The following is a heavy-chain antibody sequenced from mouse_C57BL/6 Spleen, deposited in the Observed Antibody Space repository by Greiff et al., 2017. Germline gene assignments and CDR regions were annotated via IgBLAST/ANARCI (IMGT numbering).Heavy chain of an antibody. CDR3: TRWDGNYVFSWFAY. CDR1: GYTFTDYE. V-gene: IGHV1-15*01. Sequence: VQLQQSGAELVRPGASVTLSCKASGYTFTDYEMHWVKQTPVHGLEWIGAIDPETGGTAYNQKFKGKAILTADKSSSTAYMELRSLTSEDSAVYYCTRWDGNYVFSWFAYWGQGTLVTVSA. CDR2: IDPETGGT. J-gene: IGHJ3*01. D-gene: IGHD2-1*01.